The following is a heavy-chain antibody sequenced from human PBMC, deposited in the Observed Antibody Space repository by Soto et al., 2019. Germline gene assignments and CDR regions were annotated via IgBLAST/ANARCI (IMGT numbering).Heavy chain of an antibody. CDR1: GGSFSGYS. Sequence: SETLSLTCTVYGGSFSGYSWTWIRQPPGTGLEWIGEINHSGSTNYNPSLKSRVTISVDTSKNQFSLKLTSVTAADTAVYYCARDKITGLFDYWGQGTLVTVSS. CDR3: ARDKITGLFDY. CDR2: INHSGST. J-gene: IGHJ4*02. D-gene: IGHD2-8*02. V-gene: IGHV4-34*01.